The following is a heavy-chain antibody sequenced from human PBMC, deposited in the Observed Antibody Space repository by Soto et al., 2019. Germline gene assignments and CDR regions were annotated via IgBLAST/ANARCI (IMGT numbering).Heavy chain of an antibody. CDR3: ARVGGGYQLLHAFDI. CDR2: ISSSSSYI. D-gene: IGHD2-2*01. Sequence: AGSLGLSSAASGVTFSSYRMNWVRKAPGKGLEWVSSISSSSSYIYYADSVKGRFTISRDNAKNSLYLQMNSLRAEDTAVYYCARVGGGYQLLHAFDIWGQGTMVPGSS. V-gene: IGHV3-21*01. CDR1: GVTFSSYR. J-gene: IGHJ3*02.